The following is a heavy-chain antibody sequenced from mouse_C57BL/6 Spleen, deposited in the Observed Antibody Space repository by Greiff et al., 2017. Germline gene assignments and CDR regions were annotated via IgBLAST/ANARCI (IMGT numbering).Heavy chain of an antibody. D-gene: IGHD1-1*01. J-gene: IGHJ3*01. Sequence: EVHLVESGGGLVKPGGSLKLSCAASGFTFSSYAMSWVRQTPEKRLEWVATISDGGSYTYYPDNVKGRFTISRDNAKTNLCLQMSHLKSEDTAMYYCAREDYYGSSGWFAYWGQGTLVTVSA. V-gene: IGHV5-4*01. CDR3: AREDYYGSSGWFAY. CDR1: GFTFSSYA. CDR2: ISDGGSYT.